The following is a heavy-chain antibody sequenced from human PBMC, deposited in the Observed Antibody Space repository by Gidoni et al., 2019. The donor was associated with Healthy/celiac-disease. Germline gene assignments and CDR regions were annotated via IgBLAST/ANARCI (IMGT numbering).Heavy chain of an antibody. V-gene: IGHV3-33*01. CDR1: GFTFSSYG. CDR3: ARGWELLLGTIDAFDI. CDR2: IWYDGSNK. J-gene: IGHJ3*02. Sequence: QVQLVESGGGVVQPGRSLRLSCAASGFTFSSYGMHWVRQAPGKGLEWVAVIWYDGSNKYYADSVKGRFTISRDNSKNTLYLQMNSLRAEDTAVYYCARGWELLLGTIDAFDIWGQGTMVTVSS. D-gene: IGHD1-26*01.